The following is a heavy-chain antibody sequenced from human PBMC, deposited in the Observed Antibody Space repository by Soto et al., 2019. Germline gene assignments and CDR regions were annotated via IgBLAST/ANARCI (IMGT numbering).Heavy chain of an antibody. J-gene: IGHJ2*01. D-gene: IGHD2-15*01. V-gene: IGHV4-31*03. Sequence: QVQLQESGPGLVKPSQTLSLTCTVSGGSISSGGNYWSWIRQHPGKGLEWIGYTYYSGSTYYNPSLKRRVTISVDKSKNQFSLQLSSVTAADTAVYYCARDPSVATYWYFDLWGRGTLVTVSS. CDR1: GGSISSGGNY. CDR3: ARDPSVATYWYFDL. CDR2: TYYSGST.